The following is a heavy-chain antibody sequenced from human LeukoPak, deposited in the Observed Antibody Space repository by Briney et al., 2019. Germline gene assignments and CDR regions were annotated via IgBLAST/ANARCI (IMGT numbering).Heavy chain of an antibody. D-gene: IGHD6-13*01. Sequence: SETLSLTCTVSGGSISSSSYYWRWIRQPPGKGLECIGSIYYSGSTYYNPSLKSRVTISVDTSKNQFSLKLSSVTAADTAVYYCARHVSSSWAKVLNWFDPWGQGTLVTVSS. J-gene: IGHJ5*02. CDR3: ARHVSSSWAKVLNWFDP. CDR2: IYYSGST. CDR1: GGSISSSSYY. V-gene: IGHV4-39*01.